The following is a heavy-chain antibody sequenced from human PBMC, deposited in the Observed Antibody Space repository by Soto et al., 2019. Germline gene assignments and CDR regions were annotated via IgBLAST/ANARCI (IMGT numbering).Heavy chain of an antibody. Sequence: ASVKVSCKASGYTFTSYAMHWVRQAPGQRLEWMGWINAGNGNTKYSQKFQGRVTITRDTSASTAYMELSSLRSEDTAVYYCAIQKIVVVPAATSRALDYWGQGTQVTVSS. CDR1: GYTFTSYA. D-gene: IGHD2-2*01. J-gene: IGHJ4*02. CDR2: INAGNGNT. CDR3: AIQKIVVVPAATSRALDY. V-gene: IGHV1-3*01.